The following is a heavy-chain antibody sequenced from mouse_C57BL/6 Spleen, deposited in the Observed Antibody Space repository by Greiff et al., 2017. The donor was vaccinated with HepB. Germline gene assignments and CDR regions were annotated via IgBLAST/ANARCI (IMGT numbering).Heavy chain of an antibody. CDR3: ARKSNYDAMDY. J-gene: IGHJ4*01. CDR2: IWSGGST. CDR1: GFSLTSYG. V-gene: IGHV2-2*01. Sequence: VKLEESGPGLVQPSQSLSITCTVSGFSLTSYGVHWVRQSPGKGLEWLGVIWSGGSTDYNAAFISRLSISKDKSKSQVFFKMHSLQADDTAIYYCARKSNYDAMDYWGQGTSVTVSS. D-gene: IGHD2-5*01.